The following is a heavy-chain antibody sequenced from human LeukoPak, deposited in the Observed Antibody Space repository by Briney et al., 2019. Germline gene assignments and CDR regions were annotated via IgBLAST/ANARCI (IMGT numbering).Heavy chain of an antibody. CDR1: GVSISSGSYL. V-gene: IGHV4-31*03. D-gene: IGHD3-10*01. CDR2: TLYSGGT. Sequence: KASQTLSLTCTVSGVSISSGSYLWNWLREHPGKGLEWIAHTLYSGGTYYNPSLKSRLTISVDTSKNQLSLKLTSVTAADTAVYYCARDRAGGMDVWGQGTTVTVSS. J-gene: IGHJ6*01. CDR3: ARDRAGGMDV.